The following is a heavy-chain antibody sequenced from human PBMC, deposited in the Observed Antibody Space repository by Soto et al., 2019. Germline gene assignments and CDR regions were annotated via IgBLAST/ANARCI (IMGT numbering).Heavy chain of an antibody. CDR1: GFTCNTYN. CDR2: ISDSSSTI. V-gene: IGHV3-48*01. Sequence: PGGSLRLSCAASGFTCNTYNMNWVRQAPGKGLEWVSYISDSSSTIHYADSVKGRFTISRDNAKNSLYLQMNSLRAEDTAVYYCARDVDTAMDNWGQGTLVTVSS. J-gene: IGHJ4*02. D-gene: IGHD5-18*01. CDR3: ARDVDTAMDN.